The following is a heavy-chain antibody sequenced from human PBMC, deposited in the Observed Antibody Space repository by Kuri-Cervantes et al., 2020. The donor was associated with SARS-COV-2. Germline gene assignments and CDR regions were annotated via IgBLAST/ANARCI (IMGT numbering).Heavy chain of an antibody. CDR2: INPNSGGT. D-gene: IGHD3-22*01. Sequence: ASVKVSCKASGYTFTGYYMHWVRQAPGQGLEWMGWINPNSGGTNYAQKFQGRVTMTRDTSISTAYMELSRLRSDDTAVYYCARVPVGGYFKSYFDYWGQGTLVTVSS. CDR1: GYTFTGYY. J-gene: IGHJ4*02. CDR3: ARVPVGGYFKSYFDY. V-gene: IGHV1-2*02.